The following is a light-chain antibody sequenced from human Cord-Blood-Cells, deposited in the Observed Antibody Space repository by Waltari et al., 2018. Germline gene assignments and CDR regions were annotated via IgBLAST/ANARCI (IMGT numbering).Light chain of an antibody. CDR2: EGS. CDR1: RSDGGRYNL. J-gene: IGLJ3*02. CDR3: CSYAGSSTWV. Sequence: QSALTQPASVSGSPGQSITIACTGTRSDGGRYNLSSWYQQHPGKAPKLMIYEGSKRPSGVSNRFSGSKSGNTASLTISGLQAEDEADYYCCSYAGSSTWVFGGGTKLTVL. V-gene: IGLV2-23*01.